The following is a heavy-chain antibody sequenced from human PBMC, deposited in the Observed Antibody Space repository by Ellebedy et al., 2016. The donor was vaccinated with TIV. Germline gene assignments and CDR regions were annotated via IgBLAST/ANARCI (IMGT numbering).Heavy chain of an antibody. V-gene: IGHV4-39*07. CDR3: ASGHTGSYGLHT. D-gene: IGHD1-26*01. CDR2: FYYSGIT. CDR1: GGSISSSSYY. J-gene: IGHJ1*01. Sequence: MPGGSLRLSCTVSGGSISSSSYYWGWIRQPPGKGLAWIGNFYYSGITYYNPSLNSRVTISVDKSNNQFSLRLSSVTAADTAVYYCASGHTGSYGLHTWGQGTLVTVSS.